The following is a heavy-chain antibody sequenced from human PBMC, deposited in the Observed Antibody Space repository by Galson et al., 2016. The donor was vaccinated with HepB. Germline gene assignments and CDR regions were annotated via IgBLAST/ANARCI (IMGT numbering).Heavy chain of an antibody. CDR2: TYFSGST. D-gene: IGHD5-18*01. CDR3: AKWSGYSSQYFDY. J-gene: IGHJ4*02. CDR1: GYSISSGGSY. V-gene: IGHV4-31*03. Sequence: TLSLTCTVSGYSISSGGSYWSWIRQEPGKGLEWIGHTYFSGSTSYSPSLKSRATISLDTSKNQFSLRLASVTAADTAVYYCAKWSGYSSQYFDYWGQGTLVTVSS.